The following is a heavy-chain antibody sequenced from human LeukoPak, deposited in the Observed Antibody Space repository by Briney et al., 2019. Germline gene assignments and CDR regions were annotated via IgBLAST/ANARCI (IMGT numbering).Heavy chain of an antibody. CDR3: ARDLYVVAFYM. CDR2: IKDDGNEE. V-gene: IGHV3-7*01. Sequence: GGSLRLSCVASGFIFSSYWMSWVRQAPGKGLERVANIKDDGNEEYYLDSVKGRFTIFRDNAKNSLYLQMNSLRAEDTAMYYCARDLYVVAFYMRGQGTMVSVSS. CDR1: GFIFSSYW. D-gene: IGHD3-10*02. J-gene: IGHJ3*02.